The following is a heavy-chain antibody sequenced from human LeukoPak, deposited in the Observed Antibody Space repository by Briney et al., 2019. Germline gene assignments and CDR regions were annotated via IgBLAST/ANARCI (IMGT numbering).Heavy chain of an antibody. CDR2: IYSGGST. CDR1: GFTVSTNY. J-gene: IGHJ4*02. CDR3: ARGGHRQQQLDY. D-gene: IGHD6-13*01. Sequence: GGSLRLSCAASGFTVSTNYMSWVRQAPGKGLEWGSVIYSGGSTSYAASVKGRFTISRDNSKNTLYLQMNSLRAEDTAVYYCARGGHRQQQLDYWGQGTLVTVSS. V-gene: IGHV3-53*01.